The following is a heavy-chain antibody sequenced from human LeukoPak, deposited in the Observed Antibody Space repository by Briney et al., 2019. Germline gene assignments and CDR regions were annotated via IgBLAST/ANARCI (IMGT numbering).Heavy chain of an antibody. J-gene: IGHJ4*02. CDR2: INHSGST. V-gene: IGHV4-34*09. CDR1: GGSFSGYY. Sequence: SETLSLTCAVYGGSFSGYYWSWIRQPPGKGLEWIGEINHSGSTYYNPSLKSRVTISVDTSKNQFSLKLSSVTAADTAVYYCARGGYSYGTEIDYWGQGTLVTVSS. CDR3: ARGGYSYGTEIDY. D-gene: IGHD5-18*01.